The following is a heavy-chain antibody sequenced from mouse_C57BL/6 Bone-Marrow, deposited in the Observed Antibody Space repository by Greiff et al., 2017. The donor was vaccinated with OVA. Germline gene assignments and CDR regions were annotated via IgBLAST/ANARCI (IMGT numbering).Heavy chain of an antibody. Sequence: QVQLQQPGTELVKPGASVKLSCKASGYTFTSYWMHWVKQRPGQGLEWIGNINPSNGGTNYNEKFKSKATLTVDKSSSTAYMQLSSLTSEDSAVYFCARSGITTVVERFDYWGQGTTLTVSS. CDR2: INPSNGGT. V-gene: IGHV1-53*01. CDR1: GYTFTSYW. D-gene: IGHD1-1*01. CDR3: ARSGITTVVERFDY. J-gene: IGHJ2*01.